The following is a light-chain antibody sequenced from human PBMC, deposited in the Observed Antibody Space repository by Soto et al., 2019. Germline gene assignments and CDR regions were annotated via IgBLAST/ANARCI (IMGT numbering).Light chain of an antibody. CDR1: QSVSSS. V-gene: IGKV3-15*01. J-gene: IGKJ1*01. Sequence: EIVMTQSPATLSVSPGERATLSCRASQSVSSSSAWYQQKPGQAPRLLIYGASTRATGIPARFSGSGSGTEFTLNISSLQSEDFAVYYCQQYNNWLRTFGQGTKVEI. CDR2: GAS. CDR3: QQYNNWLRT.